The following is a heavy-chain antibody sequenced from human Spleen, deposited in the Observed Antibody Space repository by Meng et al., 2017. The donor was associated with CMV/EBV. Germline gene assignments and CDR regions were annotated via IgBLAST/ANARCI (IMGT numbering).Heavy chain of an antibody. CDR2: VVYSGTT. D-gene: IGHD2-15*01. V-gene: IGHV4-39*01. J-gene: IGHJ4*02. CDR3: ARGAPYCSGGSCYD. Sequence: PLPESAPAPFTPSPTLSLTCPVSVGSISSSIYYCAWIRQPPGRWLEWIGSVVYSGTTYYTSSLKSRVSISVDTSKTQFSLKLSSVTAADTAVYYCARGAPYCSGGSCYDWGQGTLVTVSS. CDR1: VGSISSSIYY.